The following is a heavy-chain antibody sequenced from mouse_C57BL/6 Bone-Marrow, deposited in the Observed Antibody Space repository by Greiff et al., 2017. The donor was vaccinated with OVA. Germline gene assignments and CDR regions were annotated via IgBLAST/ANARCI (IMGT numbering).Heavy chain of an antibody. V-gene: IGHV1-64*01. CDR1: GYTFTSYW. J-gene: IGHJ4*01. CDR3: ARRGITTVGQGMDY. D-gene: IGHD1-1*01. Sequence: QVQLQQPGAELVKPGASVKLSCKASGYTFTSYWMHWVKQRPGQGLEWIGMIHPNSGSTNYNEKFKSKATLTVDKSSSTAYMQLSSLTSEDSAVYYCARRGITTVGQGMDYWGQGTSVTVSS. CDR2: IHPNSGST.